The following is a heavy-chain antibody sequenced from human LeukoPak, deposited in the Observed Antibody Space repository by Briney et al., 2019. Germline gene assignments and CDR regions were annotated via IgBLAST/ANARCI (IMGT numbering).Heavy chain of an antibody. V-gene: IGHV3-23*01. Sequence: PGGSLRLSCAASGFTFSSYAMNWVRQAPGKGLEWVSTISGSGGSTYYADSVEGRFTISRDNSKNTLYVQMNSLRAEDTAIYYCTKGSPGFYYYMDVWGRGTTVTVSS. CDR3: TKGSPGFYYYMDV. D-gene: IGHD5-12*01. CDR1: GFTFSSYA. CDR2: ISGSGGST. J-gene: IGHJ6*03.